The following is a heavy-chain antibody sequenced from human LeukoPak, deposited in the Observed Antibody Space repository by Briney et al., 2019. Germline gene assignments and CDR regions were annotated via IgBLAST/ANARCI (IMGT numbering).Heavy chain of an antibody. V-gene: IGHV4-30-4*07. D-gene: IGHD5-18*01. J-gene: IGHJ4*02. CDR1: GGSISSGGYS. Sequence: SETLSLTCAVSGGSISSGGYSWSWIRQPPGKGLEWIGYIYYSGSTYYNPSLKSRVTISVDTSKNQFSLKLSSVTAADTAVYYCARGAANFDYWGQGTLVIVSS. CDR2: IYYSGST. CDR3: ARGAANFDY.